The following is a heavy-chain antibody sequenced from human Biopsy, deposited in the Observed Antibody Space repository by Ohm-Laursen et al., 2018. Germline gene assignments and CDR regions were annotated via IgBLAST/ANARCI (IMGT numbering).Heavy chain of an antibody. CDR1: GYSFTSYG. J-gene: IGHJ4*03. CDR2: ISPYFGNT. Sequence: GASVKVSCKTSGYSFTSYGMNWVRQAPGQGLEWVGWISPYFGNTNSTQKLQARVILSTETSTDTAYMELRSLRYDDTAIYYCVREGLDCAGGTCYSGPLDLWGQGTLITVSS. CDR3: VREGLDCAGGTCYSGPLDL. V-gene: IGHV1-18*01. D-gene: IGHD2-15*01.